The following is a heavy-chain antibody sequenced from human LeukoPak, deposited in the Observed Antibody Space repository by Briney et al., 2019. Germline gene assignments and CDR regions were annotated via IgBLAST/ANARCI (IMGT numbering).Heavy chain of an antibody. V-gene: IGHV4-59*01. J-gene: IGHJ5*02. Sequence: SETLSLTCTVSGGSISSYYWSWIRQPPGKGLEWIGYIYYSGSTNYNPSLKSRVTISVDTSKNQFSLKLSSVTAADTAVHYCAREGADNFGDPNWFDPWGQGTLVTVSS. D-gene: IGHD3-10*01. CDR3: AREGADNFGDPNWFDP. CDR2: IYYSGST. CDR1: GGSISSYY.